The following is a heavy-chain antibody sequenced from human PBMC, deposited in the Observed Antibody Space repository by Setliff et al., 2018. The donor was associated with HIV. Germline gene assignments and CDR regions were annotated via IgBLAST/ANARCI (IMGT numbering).Heavy chain of an antibody. Sequence: PGGSLRLSCAASGFTFSSYSMNWVRQAPGKGLEWVSSISSGSSYIYYADSVKGRFTISRDNAKNSLYLQMNSLRAEDTAVYYCARRYSSSSTGLDYWGQGTLVTVSS. CDR2: ISSGSSYI. J-gene: IGHJ4*02. CDR3: ARRYSSSSTGLDY. CDR1: GFTFSSYS. V-gene: IGHV3-21*01. D-gene: IGHD6-6*01.